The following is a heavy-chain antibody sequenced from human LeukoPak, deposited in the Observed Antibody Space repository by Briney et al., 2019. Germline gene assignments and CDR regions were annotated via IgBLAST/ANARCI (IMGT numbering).Heavy chain of an antibody. V-gene: IGHV4-30-2*01. D-gene: IGHD2-21*02. CDR3: ARAWVVTYFTLGSHNWFDP. CDR1: GGSISSGGYS. CDR2: IYHSGST. Sequence: SQTLSLTCAVSGGSISSGGYSWSWIRQPPGKGLEWIGYIYHSGSTYCNPSLKSRVTISVDRSKNQFSLKLSSVTAADTAVYYCARAWVVTYFTLGSHNWFDPWGQGTLVTVPS. J-gene: IGHJ5*02.